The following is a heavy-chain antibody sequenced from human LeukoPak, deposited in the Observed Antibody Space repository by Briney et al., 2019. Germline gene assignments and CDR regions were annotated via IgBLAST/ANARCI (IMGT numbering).Heavy chain of an antibody. D-gene: IGHD3-3*01. CDR2: ISGSGGST. CDR1: GFTFSSYA. CDR3: AKDEDVLRFLEWLSHEYYYGMDV. Sequence: GRSLRLSCAASGFTFSSYAMSWVRQAPGKGLEWVSAISGSGGSTYYADSVKGRFTISRDNSKNTLYLQMNSLRAEDTAVYYCAKDEDVLRFLEWLSHEYYYGMDVWGQGTTVTVSS. J-gene: IGHJ6*02. V-gene: IGHV3-23*01.